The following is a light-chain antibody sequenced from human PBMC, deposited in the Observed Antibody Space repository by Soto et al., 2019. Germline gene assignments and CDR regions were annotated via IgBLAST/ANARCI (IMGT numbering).Light chain of an antibody. CDR3: CSYGAHRKVV. V-gene: IGLV2-23*01. J-gene: IGLJ2*01. CDR1: SSDVEANKL. Sequence: QSVLTQPASVSGSPGQSITISCTGSSSDVEANKLVSWYQQHPGTAPRLLIYEDTRRPSGVSNRFSGSQSGNTASLTISGLRAEDEAAYYCCSYGAHRKVVFGGGTKLTVL. CDR2: EDT.